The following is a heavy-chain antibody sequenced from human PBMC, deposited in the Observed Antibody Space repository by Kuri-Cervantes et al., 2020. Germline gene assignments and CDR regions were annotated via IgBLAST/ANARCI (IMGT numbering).Heavy chain of an antibody. CDR1: GFTFSSYG. D-gene: IGHD5-18*01. CDR3: ARGRDVDTAMGYGMDV. CDR2: IWYDGSNK. Sequence: GESLKISCAASGFTFSSYGMHWVRQAPGKGLEWVAVIWYDGSNKYYADSVRGRFTISRDNSKNTLYLQMSSLRSEDTAVYYCARGRDVDTAMGYGMDVWGQGTTVTVSS. J-gene: IGHJ6*02. V-gene: IGHV3-33*01.